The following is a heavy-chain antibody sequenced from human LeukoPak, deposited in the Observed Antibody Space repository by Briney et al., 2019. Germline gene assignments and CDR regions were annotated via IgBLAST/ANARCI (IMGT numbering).Heavy chain of an antibody. D-gene: IGHD3-22*01. J-gene: IGHJ6*02. CDR1: GGSISSGGYY. CDR2: IYYSGST. CDR3: ARGSDSSGHYYYHGMDV. V-gene: IGHV4-31*03. Sequence: SQTLSLTCTVPGGSISSGGYYWSWIRQHPGKGLEWIGYIYYSGSTYYNPSLKSRVTISVDTSKNQFSLKLSSVTAADTAVYYCARGSDSSGHYYYHGMDVWGQGTTVTVSS.